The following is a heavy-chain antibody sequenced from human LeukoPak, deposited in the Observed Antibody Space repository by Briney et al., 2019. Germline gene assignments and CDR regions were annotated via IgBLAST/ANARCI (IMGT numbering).Heavy chain of an antibody. Sequence: SETLSLTCTVFGGSISSYYWSWIRQAPGKGLEWIGYIYYTGSSTYNPSLKGRLTISVDTSKNQFSLRLTSVAAADTAVYYCARAGVVATIFDSWGQGTLVTVSS. D-gene: IGHD5-12*01. CDR3: ARAGVVATIFDS. CDR2: IYYTGSS. CDR1: GGSISSYY. V-gene: IGHV4-59*01. J-gene: IGHJ4*02.